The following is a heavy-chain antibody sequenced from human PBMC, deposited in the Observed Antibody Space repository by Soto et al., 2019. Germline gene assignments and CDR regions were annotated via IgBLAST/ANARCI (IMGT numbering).Heavy chain of an antibody. CDR3: ARGPSRVDSGYCQEGMVV. CDR2: INHRVST. J-gene: IGHJ6*02. V-gene: IGHV4-34*01. CDR1: GGSFTGYY. D-gene: IGHD5-12*01. Sequence: PSETLSLTGAVYGGSFTGYYWSWIRQPPGKGLEGIGEINHRVSTNYNPSLKSRVTISVDTSKNQFSLTLSAVTAAYTPVYYCARGPSRVDSGYCQEGMVVWGQGTTVTVSS.